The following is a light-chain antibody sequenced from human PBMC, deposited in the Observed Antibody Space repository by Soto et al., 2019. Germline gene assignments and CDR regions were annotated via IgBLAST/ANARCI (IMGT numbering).Light chain of an antibody. CDR3: QSYDSSLSGSRV. Sequence: QSVLTQPPSVSGAPGQRVTISCTRSSSNIGAGYDVHWYQQLPGTAPKLLIYGNSNRPSGVPDRFSGSKSGTSASLAITGLQAEDEADYYCQSYDSSLSGSRVFGTGTKVTV. CDR2: GNS. J-gene: IGLJ1*01. CDR1: SSNIGAGYD. V-gene: IGLV1-40*01.